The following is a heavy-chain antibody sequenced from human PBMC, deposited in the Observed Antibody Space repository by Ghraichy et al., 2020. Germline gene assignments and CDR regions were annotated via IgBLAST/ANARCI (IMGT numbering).Heavy chain of an antibody. CDR1: GFTFSSYS. CDR3: ARDQDGYNWGVDY. Sequence: SLRLSCAASGFTFSSYSMNWVRQAPGKGLEWVSSISSSSSYIYYADSVKGRFTISRDNAKNSLYLQMNSLRAEDTAVYSCARDQDGYNWGVDYWGQGTLVTVSS. J-gene: IGHJ4*02. D-gene: IGHD5-24*01. V-gene: IGHV3-21*01. CDR2: ISSSSSYI.